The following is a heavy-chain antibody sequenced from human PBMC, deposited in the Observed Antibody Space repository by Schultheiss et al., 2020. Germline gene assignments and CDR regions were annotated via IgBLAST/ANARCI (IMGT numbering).Heavy chain of an antibody. CDR1: GFTFSSYG. Sequence: GGSLRLSCAASGFTFSSYGMHWVRQAPGKGLEWVSYISSSSSTIYYADSVKGRFTISRDNAKNSLYLQMNSLRDEDTAVYYCARDSLNYGDYKRYYYYYGMDVWGQGTTVTVSS. J-gene: IGHJ6*02. D-gene: IGHD4-17*01. CDR3: ARDSLNYGDYKRYYYYYGMDV. CDR2: ISSSSSTI. V-gene: IGHV3-48*02.